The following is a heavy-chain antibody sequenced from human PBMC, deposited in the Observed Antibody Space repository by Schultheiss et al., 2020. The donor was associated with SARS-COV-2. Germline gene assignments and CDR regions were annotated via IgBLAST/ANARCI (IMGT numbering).Heavy chain of an antibody. Sequence: ASVKVSCKASAYTFIKYGITWVRQAPGQGLEWMGWINPNSGGTNYAQKFQGRVTMTRDTSISTAYMELSRLRSDDTAVYYCASGSPYNWNYFDYWGQGTLVTVS. J-gene: IGHJ4*02. D-gene: IGHD1-20*01. CDR1: AYTFIKYG. CDR3: ASGSPYNWNYFDY. CDR2: INPNSGGT. V-gene: IGHV1-2*02.